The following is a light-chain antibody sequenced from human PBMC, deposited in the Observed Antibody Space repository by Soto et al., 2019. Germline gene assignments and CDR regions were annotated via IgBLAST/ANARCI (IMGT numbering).Light chain of an antibody. J-gene: IGKJ4*01. V-gene: IGKV3-11*01. Sequence: RKSAVTVSLSNLARATLSCLASQSVFTSLAWFQQKPGQAPKLLISDTSNRATGIPARFSGSGSGADFTLTISILEPEEFAVYYCQQRTIWPVTFAGGTKVDIK. CDR3: QQRTIWPVT. CDR1: QSVFTS. CDR2: DTS.